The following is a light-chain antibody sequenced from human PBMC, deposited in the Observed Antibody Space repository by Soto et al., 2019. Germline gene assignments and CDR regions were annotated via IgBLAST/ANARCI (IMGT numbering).Light chain of an antibody. CDR3: QQCFSIPPT. Sequence: DIQMTQSPSSLSASVGDRITITCRASHSIDNYLSWYQLKPGKAPRLLIYAASNLQRGVPSRFTGSGSGTDFTLTINNLQPDDFAVYYCQQCFSIPPTFGHGTKVDIK. CDR1: HSIDNY. V-gene: IGKV1-39*01. CDR2: AAS. J-gene: IGKJ1*01.